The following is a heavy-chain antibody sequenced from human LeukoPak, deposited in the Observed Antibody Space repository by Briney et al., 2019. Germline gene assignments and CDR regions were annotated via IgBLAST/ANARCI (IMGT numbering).Heavy chain of an antibody. Sequence: SETLSLTCAVYGGSFSGYYWSWIRQPPGKGLEWIGEINHSGSTNYNPSLKSRVTISVDTSKNQFSLKLSSVTAADTAVYYCASPRMRITMVRGVMRGMDVWGQGTTVTVSS. D-gene: IGHD3-10*01. CDR2: INHSGST. CDR3: ASPRMRITMVRGVMRGMDV. V-gene: IGHV4-34*01. J-gene: IGHJ6*02. CDR1: GGSFSGYY.